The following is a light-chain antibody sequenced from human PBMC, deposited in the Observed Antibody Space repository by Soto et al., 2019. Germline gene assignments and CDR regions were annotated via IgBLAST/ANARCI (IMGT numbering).Light chain of an antibody. CDR3: EDSASPLNP. CDR2: WAS. V-gene: IGKV4-1*01. CDR1: QTIFYNVNHKNY. Sequence: LFPNKKAEFLVERASINCKSSQTIFYNVNHKNYLAWYQQRPGQPPRLLMYWASTRAYGVPDRFSGSGSGPDFTLTISFVQAEDGVLYSSEDSASPLNPFAEGTKADI. J-gene: IGKJ2*01.